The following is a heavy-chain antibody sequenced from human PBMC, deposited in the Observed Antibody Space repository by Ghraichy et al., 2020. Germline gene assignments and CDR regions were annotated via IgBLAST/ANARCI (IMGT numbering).Heavy chain of an antibody. D-gene: IGHD3-22*01. V-gene: IGHV4-4*07. Sequence: SETLSLTCTVSGGSISSYYWSWIRQPAGKGLEWIGRIYTSGSTNYNPSLKSRVTMSVDTSKNQFSLKLSSVTAADTAVYYCARLQADSSGYYNLDYYYGMDVWGQGTTVTVSS. CDR3: ARLQADSSGYYNLDYYYGMDV. J-gene: IGHJ6*02. CDR2: IYTSGST. CDR1: GGSISSYY.